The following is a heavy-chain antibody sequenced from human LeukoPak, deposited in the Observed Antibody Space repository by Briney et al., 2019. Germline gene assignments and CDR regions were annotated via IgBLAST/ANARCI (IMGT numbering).Heavy chain of an antibody. CDR3: AKDMGLRLGELSYPDY. CDR1: GFTFDDYA. V-gene: IGHV3-43*02. Sequence: GGSLRLSCAASGFTFDDYAMHWVRQAPGKGLEWVSLISGDGGSTYYADSVKGRFTISGDNSKNSLYLQLNSLRTEDTALYYCAKDMGLRLGELSYPDYWGQGTLVTVSS. J-gene: IGHJ4*02. D-gene: IGHD3-16*02. CDR2: ISGDGGST.